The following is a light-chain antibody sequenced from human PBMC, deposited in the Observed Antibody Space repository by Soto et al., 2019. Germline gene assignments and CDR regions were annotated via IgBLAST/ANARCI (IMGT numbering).Light chain of an antibody. CDR1: QTISSW. CDR2: KAS. J-gene: IGKJ4*01. V-gene: IGKV1-5*03. Sequence: DIQMTQSPSTLSGSVGDRVTITCRASQTISSWLAWYQQKPGKAPKLLIYKASTLKSGVPSRFSGSGSGTEFTLTISSLQPDDFATYYCQHYKSYSLTFGGGTKV. CDR3: QHYKSYSLT.